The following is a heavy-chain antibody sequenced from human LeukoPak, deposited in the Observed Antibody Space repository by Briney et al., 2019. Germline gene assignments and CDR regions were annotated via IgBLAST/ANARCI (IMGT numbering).Heavy chain of an antibody. V-gene: IGHV3-74*01. J-gene: IGHJ4*02. CDR2: ISGDGRGT. D-gene: IGHD7-27*01. CDR3: AKDYWGLVDY. Sequence: PGGSMRLSCAASGFIFTDYWMHWVRQGPGKELVWLARISGDGRGTTYADSVKGRFTISRDNAKSTAFLQMKSLRAEDTGIYYCAKDYWGLVDYWGQGTLVTVSS. CDR1: GFIFTDYW.